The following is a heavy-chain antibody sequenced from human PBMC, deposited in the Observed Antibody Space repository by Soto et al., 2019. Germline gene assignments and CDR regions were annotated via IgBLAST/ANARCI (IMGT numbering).Heavy chain of an antibody. CDR1: GFTFSSYA. Sequence: LRLSCAASGFTFSSYAMHWVRQAPGKGLEWAAVISYDGSNKYYADSVKGRFTISRDNSKNTLYLQMNSLRAEDTAVYYCAREEGPLTLYGSGSYYPDAASFDYWGQGTLVTVSS. CDR3: AREEGPLTLYGSGSYYPDAASFDY. V-gene: IGHV3-30-3*01. D-gene: IGHD3-10*01. CDR2: ISYDGSNK. J-gene: IGHJ4*02.